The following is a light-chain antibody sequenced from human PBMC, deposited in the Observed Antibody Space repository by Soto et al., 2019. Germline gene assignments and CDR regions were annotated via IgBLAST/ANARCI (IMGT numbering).Light chain of an antibody. CDR2: DAS. Sequence: DIQMTQSPSSLSAYVGDRVTITCQASQDINSYLIWYQQKPGKVPKVLIYDASNLETGVPSRFSGSGSGTDFAFTISSLQPEDIATYFCQQYYNYSTFGQGTKVEVK. CDR3: QQYYNYST. J-gene: IGKJ1*01. V-gene: IGKV1-33*01. CDR1: QDINSY.